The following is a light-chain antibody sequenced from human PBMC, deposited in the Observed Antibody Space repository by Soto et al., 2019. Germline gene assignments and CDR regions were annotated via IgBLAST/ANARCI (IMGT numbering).Light chain of an antibody. Sequence: DIQMTQTPFTLPASVGDTVSVLCRASESISSWLAWYQQKPGNAPRLLIYDASKLGRGVPSRFSGAGSGTEFILTISSLQPDDFATYFCQQYNSLSPWTFGQGTKVDIK. J-gene: IGKJ1*01. CDR1: ESISSW. V-gene: IGKV1-5*02. CDR2: DAS. CDR3: QQYNSLSPWT.